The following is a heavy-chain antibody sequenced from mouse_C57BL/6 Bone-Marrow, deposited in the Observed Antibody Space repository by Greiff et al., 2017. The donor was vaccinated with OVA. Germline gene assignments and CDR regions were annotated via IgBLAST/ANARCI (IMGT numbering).Heavy chain of an antibody. Sequence: EVMLVESGGGLVKPGGSLKLSCAASGFTFSSYTMSWVRQTPEKRLEWVATISGGGGNTYYPDSVKGRFTISRDNAKNTLYLQMSSLRSEDTALYYCARQGYDRFAYWGQGTQVTVSA. CDR2: ISGGGGNT. CDR1: GFTFSSYT. V-gene: IGHV5-9*01. D-gene: IGHD2-3*01. CDR3: ARQGYDRFAY. J-gene: IGHJ3*01.